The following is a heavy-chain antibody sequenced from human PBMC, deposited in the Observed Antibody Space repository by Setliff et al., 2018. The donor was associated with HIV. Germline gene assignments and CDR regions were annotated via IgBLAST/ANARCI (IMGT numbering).Heavy chain of an antibody. CDR3: ARGGHARPRDF. V-gene: IGHV4-61*09. CDR1: GGSISSGSYY. J-gene: IGHJ4*02. CDR2: IYTSGST. D-gene: IGHD6-6*01. Sequence: PSETLSLTCTVSGGSISSGSYYWSWIRQPAGRGLEWIGHIYTSGSTNYNPSLKSRVTISVDTSKNQFSLKLSSVTAADTAVYYCARGGHARPRDFWGQGTLVTV.